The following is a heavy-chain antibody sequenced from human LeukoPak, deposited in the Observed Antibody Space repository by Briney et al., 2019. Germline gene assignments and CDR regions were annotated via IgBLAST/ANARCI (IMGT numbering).Heavy chain of an antibody. D-gene: IGHD6-13*01. CDR3: ATRGYSSSWYSRYYFDY. V-gene: IGHV4-34*01. CDR2: INHSGST. J-gene: IGHJ4*02. Sequence: SETLSLTCAVYGGSFCGYYWSWIRQPPGKGLEWIGEINHSGSTNYNPSLKSRVTISVDTSKNQFSLKLSSVTAADTAVYYCATRGYSSSWYSRYYFDYWGQGTLVTVSS. CDR1: GGSFCGYY.